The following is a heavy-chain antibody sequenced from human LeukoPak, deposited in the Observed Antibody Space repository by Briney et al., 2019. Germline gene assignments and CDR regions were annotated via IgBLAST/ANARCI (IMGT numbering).Heavy chain of an antibody. J-gene: IGHJ3*02. Sequence: SETLSLTCAAYGGSFSGYYWSWIRQPPGKGLEWIGEINHSGSTNYNPSLKSRVTISVDTSKNQFSLKLSSVTAADTAVYYCARGPRRITGTKGAFDIWGQGTMVTVSS. V-gene: IGHV4-34*01. CDR1: GGSFSGYY. D-gene: IGHD1-7*01. CDR2: INHSGST. CDR3: ARGPRRITGTKGAFDI.